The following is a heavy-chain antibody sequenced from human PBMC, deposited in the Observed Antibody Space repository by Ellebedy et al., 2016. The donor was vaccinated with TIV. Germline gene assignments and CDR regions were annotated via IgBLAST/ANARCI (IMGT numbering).Heavy chain of an antibody. CDR1: GLTFSGDW. V-gene: IGHV3-7*01. J-gene: IGHJ4*02. D-gene: IGHD2-15*01. CDR3: TRNLGHYLLSD. Sequence: GGSLRLXXAASGLTFSGDWMTWVRQAPGKGLEWVANINGDGIAIQYADSVEGRFTISRDNAKNSLYLQMNSLRVEDTAVYYCTRNLGHYLLSDWGQGSLVTVSS. CDR2: INGDGIAI.